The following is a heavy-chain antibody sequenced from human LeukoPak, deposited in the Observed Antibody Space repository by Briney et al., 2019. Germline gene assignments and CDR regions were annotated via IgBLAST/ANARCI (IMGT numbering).Heavy chain of an antibody. J-gene: IGHJ4*02. CDR1: GFTFSSYA. D-gene: IGHD2-21*02. V-gene: IGHV3-30-3*01. CDR2: ISYDGSNK. CDR3: VREDTPATANY. Sequence: GGSLRLSCAASGFTFSSYAMHWVRQAPGKGLEWVAVISYDGSNKYYADSVKGRFTISRDNSKNTLYLQMHSLRPGDTAVYYCVREDTPATANYWGQGTLVTISS.